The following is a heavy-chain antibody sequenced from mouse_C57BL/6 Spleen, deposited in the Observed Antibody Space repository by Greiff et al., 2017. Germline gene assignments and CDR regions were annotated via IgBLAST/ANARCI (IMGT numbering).Heavy chain of an antibody. V-gene: IGHV14-2*01. CDR3: ARGFFAY. CDR2: IDPEDGET. J-gene: IGHJ3*01. CDR1: GFNFKDYY. D-gene: IGHD3-1*01. Sequence: EVQLQQSGAELVKPGASVKLSCTASGFNFKDYYMHWVKQRPEQGLEWIGRIDPEDGETKYAAKFQGKATITADTSSNTASLQLSSLTSEDTAVYWCARGFFAYWGQGTLVTVSA.